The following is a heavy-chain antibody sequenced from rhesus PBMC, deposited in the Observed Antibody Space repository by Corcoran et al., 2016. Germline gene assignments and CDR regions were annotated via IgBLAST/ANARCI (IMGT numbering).Heavy chain of an antibody. CDR1: GSSLRRNY. CDR2: NYGSGGST. J-gene: IGHJ4*01. CDR3: ARVGRPYYFDY. V-gene: IGHV4S2*01. Sequence: QVQLQESGPGLVKPSEPLPLTCAVSGSSLRRNYWRLIRQAPGKGLEWIGRNYGSGGSTDYNPSLKSRVTISIDTSKNQFSLKLSSVTAADTAVYYCARVGRPYYFDYWGQGVLVTVSS. D-gene: IGHD3-34*01.